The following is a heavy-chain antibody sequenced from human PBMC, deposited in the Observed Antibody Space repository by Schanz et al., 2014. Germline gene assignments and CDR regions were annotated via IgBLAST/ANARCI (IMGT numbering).Heavy chain of an antibody. J-gene: IGHJ4*02. CDR1: GYTFTGYY. Sequence: QVQLVQSGAEVKKPGASVRVSCKASGYTFTGYYMNWVRQAPGQGLEWMGWINPNSGATNHAQMLQGRVTMTRDTAISTAYMELSGLTSDDTAVYFCARDPYGKNSGDFDYWGQGTLVTVSS. V-gene: IGHV1-2*02. CDR3: ARDPYGKNSGDFDY. CDR2: INPNSGAT. D-gene: IGHD4-17*01.